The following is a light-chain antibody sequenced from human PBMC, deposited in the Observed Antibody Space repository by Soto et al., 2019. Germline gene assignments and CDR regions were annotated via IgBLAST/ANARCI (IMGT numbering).Light chain of an antibody. Sequence: DIQMTQSPSTLSASVGDRVSITCRASQSLNSWLAWYQQKPGKAPKLLIYKASTLESRVPSRFSGSGSGTEFTLTISSLTPDDFATYYCQQYNTYSFDQGTKLEIK. J-gene: IGKJ2*01. CDR1: QSLNSW. CDR3: QQYNTYS. CDR2: KAS. V-gene: IGKV1-5*03.